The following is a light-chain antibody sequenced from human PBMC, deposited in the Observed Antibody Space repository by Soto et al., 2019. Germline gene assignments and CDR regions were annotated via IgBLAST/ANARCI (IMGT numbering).Light chain of an antibody. Sequence: DIQMPQSASTLSPSFRGRVTITCRASQTVGSWLAWYQQKPGKAPKLLIYDASSRATGIPDRLSGGGSGTDFTLTISRLEPEDFAVYYCQQVSSYPLTFGGGSKVDI. CDR1: QTVGSW. CDR3: QQVSSYPLT. CDR2: DAS. V-gene: IGKV1-5*01. J-gene: IGKJ4*01.